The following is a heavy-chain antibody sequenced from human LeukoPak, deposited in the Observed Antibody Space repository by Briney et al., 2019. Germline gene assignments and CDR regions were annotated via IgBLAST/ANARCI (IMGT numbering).Heavy chain of an antibody. CDR1: GDSVSSSSAA. J-gene: IGHJ6*02. V-gene: IGHV6-1*01. CDR2: IHYRSKWYN. D-gene: IGHD1-26*01. Sequence: SQTLSLTCAIPGDSVSSSSAAWNWIRQSPSRGLEWLGRIHYRSKWYNDYAVSVKGRINIKSDTSKNQFSLQLNSVTPEDTAVYYCTRTGVGSGSHYYYYGMDDWGQGTTVTVSS. CDR3: TRTGVGSGSHYYYYGMDD.